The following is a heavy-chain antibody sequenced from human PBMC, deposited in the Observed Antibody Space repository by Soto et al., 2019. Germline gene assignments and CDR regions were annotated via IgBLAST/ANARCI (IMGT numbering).Heavy chain of an antibody. CDR2: IYYSGST. V-gene: IGHV4-31*03. Sequence: QVQLQESGPGLVKPSQTLSLTCTVSGGSISSGGYYWSWIRQHPGKGLEWIGYIYYSGSTYYNPSLKSRVTISVDTSKNQFSLKLSSVTAADTAVYYCARGICSSTSCRDKWFDPWGQGTLVNVSS. J-gene: IGHJ5*02. CDR3: ARGICSSTSCRDKWFDP. CDR1: GGSISSGGYY. D-gene: IGHD2-2*01.